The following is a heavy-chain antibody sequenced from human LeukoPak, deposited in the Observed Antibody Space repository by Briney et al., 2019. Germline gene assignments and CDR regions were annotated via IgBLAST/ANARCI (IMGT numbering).Heavy chain of an antibody. Sequence: SETLSLTCTVSGGSISSSSYYWGWIRQPPGKGLEWIGSIYYSGSTYYNPSLKSRVTISVDTSKNQFSLKLSSVTAADTAVYYCAREVRGYSYGYRPTELYWYIDVWGRGTLVTVSS. D-gene: IGHD5-18*01. CDR3: AREVRGYSYGYRPTELYWYIDV. J-gene: IGHJ2*01. CDR1: GGSISSSSYY. CDR2: IYYSGST. V-gene: IGHV4-39*02.